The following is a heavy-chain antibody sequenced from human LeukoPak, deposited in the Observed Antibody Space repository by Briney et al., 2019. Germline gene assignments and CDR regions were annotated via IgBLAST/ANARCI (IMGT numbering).Heavy chain of an antibody. V-gene: IGHV1-69*04. D-gene: IGHD6-19*01. CDR1: GGTFSSYA. J-gene: IGHJ5*02. CDR2: IIPILGIA. Sequence: GSSVKVSCKASGGTFSSYAISWVRQAPGQGLEWMGRIIPILGIANYAQKFQGRVTITADKSTSTAYMELSSLRSEDTAVYYCARGGSIAVAGRRFDPWGQGTLVTVSS. CDR3: ARGGSIAVAGRRFDP.